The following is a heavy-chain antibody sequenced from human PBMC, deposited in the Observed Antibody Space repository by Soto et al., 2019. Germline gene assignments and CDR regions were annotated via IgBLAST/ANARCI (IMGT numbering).Heavy chain of an antibody. CDR3: ARGIAGGLDV. V-gene: IGHV3-13*04. J-gene: IGHJ6*02. Sequence: EVQLVESEGGLVQPGGSLRLSCAASGFTFSNYDMHWVRQGTGKGLEWVSSISAAGETYYSGSVKGRLTISREDAKNSLYLQMNSLRAGDTAVYYCARGIAGGLDVWGQGTPVTVSS. CDR1: GFTFSNYD. CDR2: ISAAGET. D-gene: IGHD2-15*01.